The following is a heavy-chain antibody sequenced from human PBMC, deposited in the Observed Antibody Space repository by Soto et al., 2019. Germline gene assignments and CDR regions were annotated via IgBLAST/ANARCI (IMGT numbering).Heavy chain of an antibody. V-gene: IGHV4-31*03. CDR2: IYYSGST. CDR3: ARGDDYGDYGYYFDY. Sequence: QVQLQESGPGLVKPSQTLSLTCTVSGGSISSGGYYWSWIRQHPGKGLEWIGYIYYSGSTYYNPSLKSRVTISVDKSKNQFALKLSSVTAADTAVYYCARGDDYGDYGYYFDYWGQGTLVTVSS. J-gene: IGHJ4*02. D-gene: IGHD4-17*01. CDR1: GGSISSGGYY.